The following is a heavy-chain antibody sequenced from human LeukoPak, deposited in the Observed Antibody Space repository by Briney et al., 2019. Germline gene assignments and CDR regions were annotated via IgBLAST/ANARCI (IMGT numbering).Heavy chain of an antibody. J-gene: IGHJ4*02. D-gene: IGHD2-2*01. CDR1: GYTFTNYY. CDR2: ITPSGDNT. CDR3: ASRGYCSSTSCSPPAGYFDY. V-gene: IGHV1-46*01. Sequence: GASVKVSCKASGYTFTNYYMHWVRQAPGQGLEWLGLITPSGDNTWYAQKFHRRVTMTRDTSTSTVYMELSSLRSEDTAVYYCASRGYCSSTSCSPPAGYFDYWGQGTLVTVSS.